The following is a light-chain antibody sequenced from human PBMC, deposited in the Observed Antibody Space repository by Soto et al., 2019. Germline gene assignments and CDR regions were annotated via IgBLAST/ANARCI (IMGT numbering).Light chain of an antibody. J-gene: IGLJ1*01. CDR3: SSYTGSSTYV. V-gene: IGLV2-14*01. CDR1: SSDVGNYNY. Sequence: QSVLTQPASVSGSPGQSITISCTGTSSDVGNYNYVAWYQLYPGKAPKVIIYEVTNRPSGVSNCFSGSKSGNTASLTISGLQAEDEAEYYCSSYTGSSTYVFGSGTKVTVL. CDR2: EVT.